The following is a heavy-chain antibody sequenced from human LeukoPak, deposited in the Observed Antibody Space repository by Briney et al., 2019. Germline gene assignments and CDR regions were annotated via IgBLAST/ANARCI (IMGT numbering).Heavy chain of an antibody. CDR1: GGSISSYY. V-gene: IGHV4-4*07. J-gene: IGHJ4*02. D-gene: IGHD3-22*01. CDR2: IYTSGRT. Sequence: PSETLSLTCTVSGGSISSYYWSWIRQPAGKGLEWIGRIYTSGRTNYHPSLKSRITMSVDTSKNQFCLKLSSVTAADTAVYYCARDYYDSSGYYWWDFDYWGQGTLVTVSS. CDR3: ARDYYDSSGYYWWDFDY.